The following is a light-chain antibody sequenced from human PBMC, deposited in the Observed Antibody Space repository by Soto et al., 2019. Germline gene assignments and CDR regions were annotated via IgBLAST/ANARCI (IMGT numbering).Light chain of an antibody. Sequence: QSALTQPASVSGSPGQSLTISCTGTSSDVGGYNYVSWYQQHPGKAPKLMIYDVSDRPSGVSNRFSGSKSGNTASLTISGLEAEDEAYYYCSSFTISNTYVFGTGTKLTVL. J-gene: IGLJ1*01. CDR1: SSDVGGYNY. CDR2: DVS. V-gene: IGLV2-14*03. CDR3: SSFTISNTYV.